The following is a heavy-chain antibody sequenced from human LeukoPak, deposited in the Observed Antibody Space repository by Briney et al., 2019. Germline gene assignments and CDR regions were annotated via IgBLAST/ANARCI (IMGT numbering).Heavy chain of an antibody. CDR2: IYPGDSDA. CDR1: GYTFTSDW. D-gene: IGHD5-24*01. Sequence: GESLKISCKGSGYTFTSDWIAWVRQMPGKGLEWMAIIYPGDSDARYSPSFQGQISISADKSISTAFLQWSSLKASDTAMYYCARQRDGKKCFDIWGQGTFVTVS. CDR3: ARQRDGKKCFDI. J-gene: IGHJ3*02. V-gene: IGHV5-51*01.